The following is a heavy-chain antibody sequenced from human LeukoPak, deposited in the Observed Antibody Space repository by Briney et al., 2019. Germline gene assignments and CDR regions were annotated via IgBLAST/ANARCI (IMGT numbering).Heavy chain of an antibody. CDR3: AAGTAADF. V-gene: IGHV3-11*03. J-gene: IGHJ4*02. CDR1: GLPFSDYY. D-gene: IGHD6-13*01. CDR2: ISSTSSYT. Sequence: GGSLRLSCVVSGLPFSDYYMNWIRQAPGKGLEWISYISSTSSYTDYADSAKGRFTISRDDAQSTLFLQMNSLRVEDTAVYYCAAGTAADFWGQGTRVAVSS.